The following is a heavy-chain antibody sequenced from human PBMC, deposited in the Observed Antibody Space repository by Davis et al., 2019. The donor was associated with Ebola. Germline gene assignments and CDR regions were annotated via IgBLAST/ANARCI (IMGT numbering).Heavy chain of an antibody. J-gene: IGHJ4*02. V-gene: IGHV3-30*03. CDR3: ARSDQ. D-gene: IGHD2-21*01. Sequence: GGSLRLSCAASGFTLRSYGMHWVRQAPGKGLEWVAVISYDGSNEYYADSVKGRFTISRDNAKNSLYLQMNSLRAEDTAVYYCARSDQWGQGTLVTVSS. CDR2: ISYDGSNE. CDR1: GFTLRSYG.